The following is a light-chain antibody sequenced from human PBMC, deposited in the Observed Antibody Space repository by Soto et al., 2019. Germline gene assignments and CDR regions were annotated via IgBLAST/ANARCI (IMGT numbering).Light chain of an antibody. Sequence: QSALTQPPSVSAAPGQRVTISCSGSSSNLGSNYVSWYQQLPGTAPKLLIYDNYKRPSGIPDRFSGSTSGTSATLAIAGLQTGDEADYYCDSWDNSLSVVLFGGGTKLTVL. CDR3: DSWDNSLSVVL. V-gene: IGLV1-51*01. J-gene: IGLJ2*01. CDR2: DNY. CDR1: SSNLGSNY.